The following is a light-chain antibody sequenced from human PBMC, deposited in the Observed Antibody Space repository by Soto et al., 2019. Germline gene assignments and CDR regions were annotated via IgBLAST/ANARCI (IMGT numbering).Light chain of an antibody. CDR1: RRDIGAYNF. CDR3: TSWTTSTTMI. CDR2: DVN. Sequence: QSVLTQPASVSGAPGQSITISCTGTRRDIGAYNFVSWYQQHPGEVPKLMLYDVNVRPSGVSNRFSGSKSGNKASLTISGLQAEDEADYYCTSWTTSTTMIFGGGTKVTVL. J-gene: IGLJ2*01. V-gene: IGLV2-14*03.